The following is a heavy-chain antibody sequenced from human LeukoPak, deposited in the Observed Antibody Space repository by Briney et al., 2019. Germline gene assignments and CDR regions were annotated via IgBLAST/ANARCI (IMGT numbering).Heavy chain of an antibody. D-gene: IGHD6-6*01. Sequence: SWVRQAPGNGLEWIGYIYYSGSTYYNPSLKSRVTISVDTSKNQFSLKLSSVTAADTAVYYCARDGPAYSSSSLHWGQGTLVTVSS. V-gene: IGHV4-31*02. CDR3: ARDGPAYSSSSLH. J-gene: IGHJ4*02. CDR2: IYYSGST.